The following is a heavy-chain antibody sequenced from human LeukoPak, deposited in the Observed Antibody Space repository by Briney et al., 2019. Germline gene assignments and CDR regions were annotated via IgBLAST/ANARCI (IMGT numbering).Heavy chain of an antibody. CDR1: GGSISSGSYY. D-gene: IGHD2-15*01. V-gene: IGHV4-61*02. CDR2: IYTSGST. Sequence: PSETLSLTCTVSGGSISSGSYYWSWIRQPAGKGLEWIGRIYTSGSTNYNPPLKSRVTISVDTSKNQFSLKLSSVTAADTAVYYCAGKVVVAAKYGAFDIWGQGTMVTVSS. J-gene: IGHJ3*02. CDR3: AGKVVVAAKYGAFDI.